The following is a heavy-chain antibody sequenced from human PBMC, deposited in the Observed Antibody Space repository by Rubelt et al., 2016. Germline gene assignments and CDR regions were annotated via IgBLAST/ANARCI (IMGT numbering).Heavy chain of an antibody. Sequence: QVQLQESGPGLVKPSGTLSLTCSVSGGSMKSFYWSWIRQPPGKGLEWIGFIYSSGPASYNPSLRTRVTLSIDPSENQFSLKLGLVTAADTAVYYCARRRFGELLNYYYYYMDVWGKGTTVTVSS. CDR1: GGSMKSFY. V-gene: IGHV4-4*07. CDR2: IYSSGPA. D-gene: IGHD3-10*01. J-gene: IGHJ6*03. CDR3: ARRRFGELLNYYYYYMDV.